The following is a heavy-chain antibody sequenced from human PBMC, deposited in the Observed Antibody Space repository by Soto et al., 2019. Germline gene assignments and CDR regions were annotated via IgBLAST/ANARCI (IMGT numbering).Heavy chain of an antibody. V-gene: IGHV1-18*01. CDR1: GYTFTSYG. Sequence: QVQLVQSGAEVKKPGASVKVSCKASGYTFTSYGISWVRQAPGQGLEWMGWISAYNGNTNYAQKLQGRVTMTTDTSTRTAYEELRSLRSDDTDVYYCARDAKGVIFGVVPYNWFDPWGQGTLVTVSS. CDR3: ARDAKGVIFGVVPYNWFDP. D-gene: IGHD3-3*01. J-gene: IGHJ5*02. CDR2: ISAYNGNT.